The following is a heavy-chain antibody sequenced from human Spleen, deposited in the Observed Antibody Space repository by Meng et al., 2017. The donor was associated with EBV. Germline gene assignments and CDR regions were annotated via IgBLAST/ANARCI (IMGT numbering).Heavy chain of an antibody. D-gene: IGHD2/OR15-2a*01. V-gene: IGHV3-23*04. CDR3: AKRGPFYGEGSLDY. J-gene: IGHJ4*02. CDR2: FIGRPGNT. CDR1: GSSLPAFA. Sequence: VQSVVSWVVLRRPGARLRLCCAALGSSLPAFAVSWVRQTPGRRLEWFSIFIGRPGNTNYAYSAKGPFPISRDSSKYTLFLQMNSLRVEDSAIYYCAKRGPFYGEGSLDYWGQGTLVTVSS.